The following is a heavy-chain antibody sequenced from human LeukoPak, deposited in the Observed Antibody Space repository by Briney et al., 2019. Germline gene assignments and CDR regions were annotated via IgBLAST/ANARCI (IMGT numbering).Heavy chain of an antibody. Sequence: GSVKVSCKASGYSFTAYDLNWVRQATGQGLEWMGWMNPNRGHTGYAQKFQGRVTITRNTSISTADMELSSLRSEDTAVYYCARGGDYSDAFDIWGQGTMVTVSS. D-gene: IGHD4-17*01. V-gene: IGHV1-8*03. CDR3: ARGGDYSDAFDI. CDR2: MNPNRGHT. CDR1: GYSFTAYD. J-gene: IGHJ3*02.